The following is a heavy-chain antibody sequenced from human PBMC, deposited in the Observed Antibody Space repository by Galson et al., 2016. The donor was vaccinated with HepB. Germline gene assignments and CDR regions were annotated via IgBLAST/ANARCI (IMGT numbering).Heavy chain of an antibody. CDR3: ASGIVIFLGESQGDY. J-gene: IGHJ4*02. CDR1: GFTFSSYA. CDR2: ISAASNT. V-gene: IGHV3-23*01. D-gene: IGHD1-26*01. Sequence: SLRLSCAASGFTFSSYAMSWVRQAPGKGLEWVSVISAASNTYYTDSVKGRFTISRDNSKTTLYLEMNSLRVEDTAVYYCASGIVIFLGESQGDYWGQGTLVTVSS.